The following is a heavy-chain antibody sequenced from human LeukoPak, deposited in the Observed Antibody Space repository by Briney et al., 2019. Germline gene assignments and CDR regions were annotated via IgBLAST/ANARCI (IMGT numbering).Heavy chain of an antibody. CDR1: GFTFSSYG. V-gene: IGHV3-33*01. D-gene: IGHD6-13*01. Sequence: PGGSLRLSCAASGFTFSSYGMHWVRQAPGKGLEWVAVIWYDGSNKYYADSVKGRFTISRDNSKNTLYLQMNSLRAEDTAVYCCARDEGLAAAGTAPSFDPWGQGTLVTVSS. CDR3: ARDEGLAAAGTAPSFDP. J-gene: IGHJ5*02. CDR2: IWYDGSNK.